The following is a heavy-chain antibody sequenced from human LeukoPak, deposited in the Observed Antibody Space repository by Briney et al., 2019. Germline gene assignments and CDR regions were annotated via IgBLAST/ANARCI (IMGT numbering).Heavy chain of an antibody. CDR1: GFTFSSYS. Sequence: RGSLRLSCAASGFTFSSYSMNWVRQAPGKGLEWVSYISSSSSTIYYADSVKGRFTISRDNAKNSLYLQMNSLRAEDTAVYYCARVVPAAMDYYYYYYYMDVWGKGTTVTVSS. J-gene: IGHJ6*03. CDR3: ARVVPAAMDYYYYYYYMDV. D-gene: IGHD2-2*01. V-gene: IGHV3-48*01. CDR2: ISSSSSTI.